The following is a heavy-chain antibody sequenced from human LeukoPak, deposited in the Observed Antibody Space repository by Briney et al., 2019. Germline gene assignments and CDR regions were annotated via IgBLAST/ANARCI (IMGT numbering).Heavy chain of an antibody. CDR3: ARGDMYYYDSSGGDY. D-gene: IGHD3-22*01. Sequence: GGSLRLSCAASGFTFSSYSMNWVRQAPGKGLEWVSSISTSSSYIYYADSVKGRFTISRDNARNSLYLEMNSLRAEDTAVYFCARGDMYYYDSSGGDYWGQGTLVTVSS. J-gene: IGHJ4*02. CDR2: ISTSSSYI. CDR1: GFTFSSYS. V-gene: IGHV3-21*01.